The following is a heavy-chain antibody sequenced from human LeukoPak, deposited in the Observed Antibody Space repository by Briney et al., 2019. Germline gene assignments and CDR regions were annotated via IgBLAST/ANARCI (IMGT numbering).Heavy chain of an antibody. J-gene: IGHJ4*02. Sequence: ASVKVSCKASGYTFTSYGISWVRQAPGQGLEWMGWISAYNGNTNYAQKLQGRVTMTTDTFTSTAYMELRSLRSDDTAVYYCARGLYCSSTSCSDDYWGQGTLVTVSS. CDR1: GYTFTSYG. CDR3: ARGLYCSSTSCSDDY. CDR2: ISAYNGNT. D-gene: IGHD2-2*01. V-gene: IGHV1-18*01.